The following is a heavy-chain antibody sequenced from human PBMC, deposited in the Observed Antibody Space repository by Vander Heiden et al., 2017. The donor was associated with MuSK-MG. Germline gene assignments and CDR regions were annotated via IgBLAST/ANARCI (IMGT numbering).Heavy chain of an antibody. CDR2: IIPIFGTA. D-gene: IGHD2-2*01. CDR3: ASEHEGYCSSTSCYAFDY. CDR1: GGTFSSYA. Sequence: QVQLVQSGAEVKKPGSSVKVSCKASGGTFSSYAISWVRQAPGQGLEWMGGIIPIFGTANYAQKFQGRVTITADESTSTAYMELSSLRSEDTAVYYCASEHEGYCSSTSCYAFDYWCQGTLVTVSS. J-gene: IGHJ4*02. V-gene: IGHV1-69*12.